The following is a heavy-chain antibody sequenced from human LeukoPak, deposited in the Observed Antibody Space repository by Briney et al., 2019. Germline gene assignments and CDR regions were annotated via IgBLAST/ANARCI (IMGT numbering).Heavy chain of an antibody. Sequence: SQTLSLTCAVSGGSISSGGYSWSWIRQPPGKGLEWIGYIYHSGSTYYNPSLKSRVTISVDRSKNQFSLKLSPVTAADTAVYYCARDHDAFDIWGQGTMVTVSS. CDR2: IYHSGST. V-gene: IGHV4-30-2*01. CDR1: GGSISSGGYS. CDR3: ARDHDAFDI. J-gene: IGHJ3*02.